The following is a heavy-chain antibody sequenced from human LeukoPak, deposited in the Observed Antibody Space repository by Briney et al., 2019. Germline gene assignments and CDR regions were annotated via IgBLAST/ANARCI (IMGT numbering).Heavy chain of an antibody. V-gene: IGHV4-59*01. CDR2: IYYSGST. J-gene: IGHJ4*02. CDR3: ARGEEMAPRGYFDY. Sequence: SETLSLTCTVSGGSISSYYWSWIRQPPGKGLEWIGYIYYSGSTNYNPSLKSRVTISVDTSKNQFSLKLSSVTAADTAVDYCARGEEMAPRGYFDYWGQGTLVAVSP. CDR1: GGSISSYY. D-gene: IGHD5-24*01.